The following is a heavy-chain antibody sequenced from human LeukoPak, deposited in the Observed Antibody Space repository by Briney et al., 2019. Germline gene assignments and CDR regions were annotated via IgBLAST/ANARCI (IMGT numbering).Heavy chain of an antibody. Sequence: PSETLSLTCTVSGGSISSSSYYWGWIRQPPWKGLEWIGSIYHSGSTYYNPSLKSRVTISVDTSKNQFSLKLSSVTAADTAVYYCARHWRRYYGSAPPEWFDPWGQGTLVTVSS. J-gene: IGHJ5*02. CDR3: ARHWRRYYGSAPPEWFDP. CDR2: IYHSGST. V-gene: IGHV4-39*01. D-gene: IGHD3-10*01. CDR1: GGSISSSSYY.